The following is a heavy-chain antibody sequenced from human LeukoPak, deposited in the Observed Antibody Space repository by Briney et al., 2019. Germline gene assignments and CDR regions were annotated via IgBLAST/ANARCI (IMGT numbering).Heavy chain of an antibody. V-gene: IGHV3-7*03. CDR3: ARGSVYYDILTGYYSY. D-gene: IGHD3-9*01. Sequence: LPGGSLRLSCAASGFTFSSYWMSWVRQAPGKGLEWVANIRQDGSEKYYVDSVKGRFTISRDNAKNSLYLQMNSLRAEDTAVYYCARGSVYYDILTGYYSYWGQGTLVPVSS. CDR2: IRQDGSEK. J-gene: IGHJ1*01. CDR1: GFTFSSYW.